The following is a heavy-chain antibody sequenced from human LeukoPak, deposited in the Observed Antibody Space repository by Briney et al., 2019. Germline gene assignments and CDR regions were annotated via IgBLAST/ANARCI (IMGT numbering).Heavy chain of an antibody. CDR2: INHSGST. V-gene: IGHV4-34*01. D-gene: IGHD3-9*01. CDR1: GGSFSGYY. J-gene: IGHJ4*02. CDR3: ARERYYDILTGYYRPLDY. Sequence: PSETLSLTCAVYGGSFSGYYWSWIRQPPGKGLEWIGEINHSGSTNYNPSLKSRVTISVDTSKNQFSLKLSSVTAAGTAVYYCARERYYDILTGYYRPLDYWGQGTLVTVSS.